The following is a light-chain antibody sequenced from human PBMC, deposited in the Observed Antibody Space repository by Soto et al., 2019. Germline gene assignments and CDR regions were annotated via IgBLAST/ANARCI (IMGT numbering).Light chain of an antibody. CDR2: DAS. CDR3: QQRSNWPS. V-gene: IGKV3-11*01. CDR1: QSVSSY. Sequence: EIVLTYSPATLSLSPGERATLSCRASQSVSSYLAWYQQKPGQAPRLLIYDASNRATVIPARFSGSGSGTDVTPTHSSLEPEDFADLYCQQRSNWPSFGGGNKVESK. J-gene: IGKJ4*01.